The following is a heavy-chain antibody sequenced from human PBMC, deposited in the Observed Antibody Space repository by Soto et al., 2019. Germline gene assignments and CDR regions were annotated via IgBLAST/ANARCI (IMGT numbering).Heavy chain of an antibody. CDR2: IYYSGST. CDR3: ARDRYGSGSYYDY. D-gene: IGHD3-10*01. Sequence: SETLSLTCTVSGGSISSYYWSWIRQPPGKGLEWIGYIYYSGSTNYNPSLKSRVTISVDTSKNQFSLKLSSVTAADTAVYYCARDRYGSGSYYDYWGQGTLVTVSS. J-gene: IGHJ4*02. CDR1: GGSISSYY. V-gene: IGHV4-59*01.